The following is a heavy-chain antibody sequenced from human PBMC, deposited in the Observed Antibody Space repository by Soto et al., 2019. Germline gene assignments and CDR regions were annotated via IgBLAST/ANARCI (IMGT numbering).Heavy chain of an antibody. CDR3: ARGNPFNYAGFDV. CDR2: MNAKSGDT. CDR1: GYTFSDFD. V-gene: IGHV1-8*01. J-gene: IGHJ6*02. D-gene: IGHD3-16*01. Sequence: QAHLEQSGAALKRPGASVKVSCKASGYTFSDFDINWLRQASGQGPEWMGWMNAKSGDTFFAQRFQGKFNMTWDTSLSTAYMEVGSLTSDDTANYYCARGNPFNYAGFDVWGQGTTVAVSS.